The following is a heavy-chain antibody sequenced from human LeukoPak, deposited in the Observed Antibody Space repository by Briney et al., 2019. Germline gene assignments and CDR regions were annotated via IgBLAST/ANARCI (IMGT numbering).Heavy chain of an antibody. D-gene: IGHD3-10*01. V-gene: IGHV4-4*07. J-gene: IGHJ5*02. CDR3: ARDSGTTGEVKFDP. CDR1: GDSISRYY. Sequence: SETLSLTCTVSGDSISRYYWSWIRQPAGKGLEWIGRIYNGGIITYNPSLKSRVTMSIDASNNQFSLRLRFVTAADTAVYYCARDSGTTGEVKFDPWGQGTLVTVSS. CDR2: IYNGGII.